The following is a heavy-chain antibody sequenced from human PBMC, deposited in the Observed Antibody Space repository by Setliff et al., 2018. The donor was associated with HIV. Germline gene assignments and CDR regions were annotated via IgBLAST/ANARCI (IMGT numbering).Heavy chain of an antibody. CDR1: GGSISSYY. CDR2: IYYSGST. Sequence: SETLSLTCTVSGGSISSYYWSWIRQPPGKGLEWIGYIYYSGSTNYNPSLKSRVSISVDTSKNQFSLKLSSVTAADTAVYYCARYWQQLGAYAFDIWGQGTMVTVSS. CDR3: ARYWQQLGAYAFDI. D-gene: IGHD6-13*01. J-gene: IGHJ3*02. V-gene: IGHV4-59*01.